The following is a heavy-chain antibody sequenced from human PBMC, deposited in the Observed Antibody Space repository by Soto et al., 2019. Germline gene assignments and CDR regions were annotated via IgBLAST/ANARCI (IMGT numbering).Heavy chain of an antibody. D-gene: IGHD4-17*01. Sequence: QVQLVQSGAEVKKPGASVKVSCKASGYTFTGYYMHWVRQAPGQGLEWMGWINPNSGGTNYAQKFQGWVTMTRDTSISTAYMELSRLRSDDTAVYYCARDHYGDLRDYGMDVWGQGTTVTVSS. V-gene: IGHV1-2*04. CDR2: INPNSGGT. CDR3: ARDHYGDLRDYGMDV. J-gene: IGHJ6*02. CDR1: GYTFTGYY.